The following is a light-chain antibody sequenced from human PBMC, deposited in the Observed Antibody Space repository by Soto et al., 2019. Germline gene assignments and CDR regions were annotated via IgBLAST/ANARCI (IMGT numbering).Light chain of an antibody. Sequence: EIVMTQSPATLSVSPGGRATLSCRASQSISDTLAWYQQKPGQAPRLLIHGASTRATGFPARFSGSGSGTDFTLTISSLEPEDFAVFYCQQRSNWPPLTFGGGTKVDI. CDR2: GAS. CDR3: QQRSNWPPLT. V-gene: IGKV3-15*01. CDR1: QSISDT. J-gene: IGKJ4*01.